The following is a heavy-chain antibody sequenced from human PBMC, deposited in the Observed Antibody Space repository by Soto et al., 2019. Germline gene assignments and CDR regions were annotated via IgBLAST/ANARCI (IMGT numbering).Heavy chain of an antibody. V-gene: IGHV4-31*03. Sequence: QVQLQESGPGLVKPSQTLSLTCTVSGGSISIGGYYWNWIRQHPGKGLEWIGYIYYSGSTYYNPSLKSGVTVSLDASKNPFSLKLGCVTAGDTAGYYCARSVFPWGQGTLVNGAS. CDR2: IYYSGST. CDR3: ARSVFP. CDR1: GGSISIGGYY. J-gene: IGHJ5*02.